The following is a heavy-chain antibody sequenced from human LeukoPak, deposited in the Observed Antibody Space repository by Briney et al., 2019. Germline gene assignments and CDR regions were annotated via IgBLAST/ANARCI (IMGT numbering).Heavy chain of an antibody. J-gene: IGHJ5*02. V-gene: IGHV1-69*05. CDR3: ARRYIAAPKRDWFDP. CDR2: VIPIFGTA. CDR1: GGTFTSYA. D-gene: IGHD6-6*01. Sequence: GASVKVSCKASGGTFTSYAISWGRQAHGQGLEWMGGVIPIFGTANYAQKFQGKVTITTDEPTSTAYMELSSLRSEDTAVYYCARRYIAAPKRDWFDPWGQGTLVTVSS.